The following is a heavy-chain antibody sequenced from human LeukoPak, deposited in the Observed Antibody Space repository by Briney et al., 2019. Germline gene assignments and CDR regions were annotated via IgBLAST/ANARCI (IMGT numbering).Heavy chain of an antibody. Sequence: PGGSLRLSCAASGFIFSDYSMNWVRQAPGQGLEWLSYITGSGTTIYYADSVRGRFTISRDNAKNSLYLQMNSLRDEDTAVYYCASSGSYRFDYWGQGTLVTVSS. CDR2: ITGSGTTI. J-gene: IGHJ4*02. CDR1: GFIFSDYS. D-gene: IGHD1-26*01. CDR3: ASSGSYRFDY. V-gene: IGHV3-48*02.